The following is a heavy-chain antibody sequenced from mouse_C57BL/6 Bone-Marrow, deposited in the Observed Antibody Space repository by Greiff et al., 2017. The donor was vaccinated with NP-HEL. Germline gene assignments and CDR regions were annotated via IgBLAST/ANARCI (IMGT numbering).Heavy chain of an antibody. CDR2: IDPENGDT. J-gene: IGHJ2*01. CDR3: TPYYYGSSQYYFDY. D-gene: IGHD1-1*01. Sequence: EVQLQQSGAELVRPGASVKLSCTASGFNITDDYMHWVKQRPEQGLEWIGWIDPENGDTEYASKFQGKATITADTSSNTAYLQLSSLTSEDTAVYYCTPYYYGSSQYYFDYWGQGTTLTVSS. V-gene: IGHV14-4*01. CDR1: GFNITDDY.